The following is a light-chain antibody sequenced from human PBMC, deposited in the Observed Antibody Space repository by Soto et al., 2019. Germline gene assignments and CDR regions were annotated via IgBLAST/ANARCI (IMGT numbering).Light chain of an antibody. CDR3: QQYNSYAIT. Sequence: DIQLTQSPSFPSASVGDRVTITCRASQGISSWLAWYQQKPGKAPKLLIYAASSLQSGVPSRFSGSGSGTEFTLTISSLQPDDFATYYCQQYNSYAITFGQGTRLEIK. CDR1: QGISSW. V-gene: IGKV1D-16*01. J-gene: IGKJ5*01. CDR2: AAS.